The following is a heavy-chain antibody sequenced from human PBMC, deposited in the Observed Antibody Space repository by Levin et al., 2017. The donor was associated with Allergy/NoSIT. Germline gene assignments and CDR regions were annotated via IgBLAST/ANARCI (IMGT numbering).Heavy chain of an antibody. CDR3: ARHFTAATGETTDTFDI. J-gene: IGHJ3*02. V-gene: IGHV4-59*08. Sequence: PGGSLRLSCTVSGGSMTNNYWTWIRQPPGKGLEWIGYIYYSGGTNYNPSLKGRVSTSLDSSKKQFYLKLNSVTAADTAVYFCARHFTAATGETTDTFDIWGPGTMVTVSS. CDR1: GGSMTNNY. CDR2: IYYSGGT. D-gene: IGHD6-13*01.